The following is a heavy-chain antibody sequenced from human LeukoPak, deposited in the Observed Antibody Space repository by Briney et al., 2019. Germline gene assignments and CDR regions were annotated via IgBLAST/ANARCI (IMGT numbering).Heavy chain of an antibody. J-gene: IGHJ4*02. CDR3: ARLEVMGGYYFDY. CDR1: GGSISSGGYY. D-gene: IGHD3-16*01. Sequence: PSETLSLTCTVSGGSISSGGYYWSWIRQPPGKGLEWIGYIYHSGSTYYNPSLKSRVTISVDRSKNQFSLKLSSVTAADTAVYYCARLEVMGGYYFDYWGQGTLVTVSS. V-gene: IGHV4-30-2*01. CDR2: IYHSGST.